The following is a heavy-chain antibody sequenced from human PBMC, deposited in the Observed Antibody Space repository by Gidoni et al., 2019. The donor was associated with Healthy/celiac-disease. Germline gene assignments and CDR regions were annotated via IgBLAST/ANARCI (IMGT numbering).Heavy chain of an antibody. CDR1: GFPFSSYS. CDR2: MSSSSSYI. D-gene: IGHD5-12*01. J-gene: IGHJ4*02. Sequence: EVQLVESGGGLVKPGGSLRLSCAASGFPFSSYSMNWVRQAPGKGLEWVSSMSSSSSYIYYADSVKGRFTISRDNAKNSLYLQMNSLRAEDTAVYYCARDQAPDGYNSGWGQGTLVTVSS. V-gene: IGHV3-21*01. CDR3: ARDQAPDGYNSG.